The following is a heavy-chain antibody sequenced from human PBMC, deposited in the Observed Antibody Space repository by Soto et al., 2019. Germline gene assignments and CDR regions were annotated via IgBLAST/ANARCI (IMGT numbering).Heavy chain of an antibody. Sequence: QVQLVQSGAEVKKPGASVKVSCKASGYTFTGYYMHWVRQAPGQGLEWMGWINPNSGGTNYAQKFQGRVTMTRDTSISTAYMGLSRLRSDDTAVYYCARDTHLMTTVASPYDYWGQGTLVTVSS. CDR2: INPNSGGT. V-gene: IGHV1-2*02. D-gene: IGHD4-4*01. J-gene: IGHJ4*02. CDR1: GYTFTGYY. CDR3: ARDTHLMTTVASPYDY.